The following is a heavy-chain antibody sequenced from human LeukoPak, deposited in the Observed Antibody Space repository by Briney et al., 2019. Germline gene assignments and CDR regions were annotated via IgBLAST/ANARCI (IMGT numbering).Heavy chain of an antibody. CDR3: ARNRPYSGLGYMDV. D-gene: IGHD1-26*01. V-gene: IGHV3-66*02. CDR1: GLSVSSYY. Sequence: GSLRLSCAASGLSVSSYYMSWVRQAPGKGLEWVSVMYSGGSTYYADSVKGRFTISRDNSKNTLHLQMNSLRTEDTAVYYCARNRPYSGLGYMDVWGKGTTVTVSS. CDR2: MYSGGST. J-gene: IGHJ6*03.